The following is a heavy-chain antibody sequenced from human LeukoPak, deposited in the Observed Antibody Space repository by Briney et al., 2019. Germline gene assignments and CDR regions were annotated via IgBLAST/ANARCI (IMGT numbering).Heavy chain of an antibody. V-gene: IGHV3-23*01. Sequence: GGSLRLSCAASGFTFSSYAMSWVRQAPGKGLEWVSAISGSVGSTYYADSVKGRFTISRDNSKNTVYLQMNSLRVEDTALYYCAKREDFWSGHYRGHYWGQGILVTVSS. J-gene: IGHJ4*02. CDR1: GFTFSSYA. CDR2: ISGSVGST. CDR3: AKREDFWSGHYRGHY. D-gene: IGHD3-3*01.